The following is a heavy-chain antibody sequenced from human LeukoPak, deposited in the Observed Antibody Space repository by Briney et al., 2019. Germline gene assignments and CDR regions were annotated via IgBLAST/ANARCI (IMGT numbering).Heavy chain of an antibody. J-gene: IGHJ6*02. Sequence: GGSLRLSCAASGFTFSDHYMDWVRQAPGKGLEWVGRSSDKDNSYTTEYAASVKGRFTISRDDSENSLYLQMNSLKTEDTAVYYCTPSPWTVAGKEEDGMDVWGQGTTVTVSS. D-gene: IGHD6-19*01. CDR1: GFTFSDHY. V-gene: IGHV3-72*01. CDR2: SSDKDNSYTT. CDR3: TPSPWTVAGKEEDGMDV.